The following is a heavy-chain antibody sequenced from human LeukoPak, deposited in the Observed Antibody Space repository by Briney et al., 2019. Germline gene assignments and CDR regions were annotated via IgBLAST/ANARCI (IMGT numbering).Heavy chain of an antibody. V-gene: IGHV4-34*01. Sequence: SETLSLTCAVYGGSFSGYYWSWIRQPPGKGLEWIGEINHSGSTNYNPSLKSRVTISVDTSKNQFSLKLSSVTAVDTAVYYCARGIAYYYYYMDVWGKGTTVTVSS. CDR2: INHSGST. D-gene: IGHD6-13*01. CDR3: ARGIAYYYYYMDV. CDR1: GGSFSGYY. J-gene: IGHJ6*03.